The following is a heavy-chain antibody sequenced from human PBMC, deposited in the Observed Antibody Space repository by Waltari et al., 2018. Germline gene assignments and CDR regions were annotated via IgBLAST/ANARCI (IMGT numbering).Heavy chain of an antibody. V-gene: IGHV3-23*04. CDR1: GFTFSSYA. Sequence: EVQLVESGGGLVQPGGSLRLSCAASGFTFSSYAMSWVRQAPGKGRGWVSAISGSGGSTYYADSVKGRFTISRDNSKNTLYLQMNSLRAEDTAVYYCAKDRRGSGIAVAGYFDYWGQGTLVTVSS. CDR3: AKDRRGSGIAVAGYFDY. CDR2: ISGSGGST. J-gene: IGHJ4*02. D-gene: IGHD6-19*01.